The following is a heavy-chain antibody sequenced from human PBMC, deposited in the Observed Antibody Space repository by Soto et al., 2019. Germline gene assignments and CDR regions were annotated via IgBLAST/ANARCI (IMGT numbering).Heavy chain of an antibody. D-gene: IGHD6-13*01. CDR1: GYTFINFD. CDR2: MNPGSGKT. CDR3: ARMASAGTLNWFDP. V-gene: IGHV1-8*02. J-gene: IGHJ5*02. Sequence: ASVKVSCKASGYTFINFDISWVRQAAGQGLEWLGWMNPGSGKTGYASKFQGRVAMTRDASTGTSHLELSSLTSDDTAVYYCARMASAGTLNWFDPWGQGTLVTVSS.